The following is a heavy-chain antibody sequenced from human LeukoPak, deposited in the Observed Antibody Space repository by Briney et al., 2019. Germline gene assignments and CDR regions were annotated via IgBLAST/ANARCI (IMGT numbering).Heavy chain of an antibody. CDR1: GYSISSGYY. D-gene: IGHD2-2*03. Sequence: SETLSLTCAVSGYSISSGYYWGWIRQPPGKGLEWIGSIYHSGSTYYNPSLKSRVTISVDTSKNQFSLELSSVTAADTAVYYCARWMTWYFDLWGRGTLVTVSS. CDR2: IYHSGST. V-gene: IGHV4-38-2*01. J-gene: IGHJ2*01. CDR3: ARWMTWYFDL.